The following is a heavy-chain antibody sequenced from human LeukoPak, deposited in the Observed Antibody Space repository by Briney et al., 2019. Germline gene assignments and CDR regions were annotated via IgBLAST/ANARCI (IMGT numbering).Heavy chain of an antibody. CDR1: GFTFSSYA. J-gene: IGHJ5*02. CDR2: ISGSGGST. V-gene: IGHV3-23*01. CDR3: AKDQRGTIYYYGSGSYDWFDP. Sequence: GGSLRLSCAASGFTFSSYAMSWVRQAPGKGLEWVSAISGSGGSTYYADSVKGRFTISRDNSKNTLYLQMNSLRAEDTAVYYCAKDQRGTIYYYGSGSYDWFDPWGQGTLVTVSS. D-gene: IGHD3-10*01.